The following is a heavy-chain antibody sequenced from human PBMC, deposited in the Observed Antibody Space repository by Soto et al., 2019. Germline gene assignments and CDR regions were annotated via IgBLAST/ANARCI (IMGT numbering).Heavy chain of an antibody. CDR1: GYTFTNYG. D-gene: IGHD2-21*02. J-gene: IGHJ6*02. V-gene: IGHV1-18*01. Sequence: QVQLVQSGAEVKKPGASVKVSCKASGYTFTNYGISWVRQAPGQGLEWMGWISAYNGNTNYAQKVQGTVTMTTDTSTSTAYMELRSLRSDDTAVYYCARQDRTAPRSYSYYVMDVWGQGTTVTVSS. CDR2: ISAYNGNT. CDR3: ARQDRTAPRSYSYYVMDV.